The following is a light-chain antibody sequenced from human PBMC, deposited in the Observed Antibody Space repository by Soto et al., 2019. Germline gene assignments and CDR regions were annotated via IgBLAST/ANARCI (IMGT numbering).Light chain of an antibody. V-gene: IGKV1-9*01. J-gene: IGKJ4*01. CDR2: TAS. CDR3: QQLNGYPLT. CDR1: QGISSY. Sequence: DIQLTQSPSFLSASVGDRVTITCRASQGISSYLAWYQQKPGKAPKLLIYTASTLQSGVPSRFSGSGSGTEFTLTISSLPPEDFATYYCQQLNGYPLTFGGGTKVEIK.